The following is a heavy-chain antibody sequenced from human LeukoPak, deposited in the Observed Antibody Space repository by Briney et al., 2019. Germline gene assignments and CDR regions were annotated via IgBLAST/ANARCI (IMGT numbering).Heavy chain of an antibody. V-gene: IGHV3-23*01. J-gene: IGHJ3*02. CDR1: GFTFSTYA. Sequence: GGSLRLSCAASGFTFSTYAMSWVRQAPGKGLEWVSAISGSGGSTYYADSVKGRFTISRDNSKNTLYLQMNSLRAEDTAVYYCAKRYGGNSGAFDIWGQGTMVTVSS. D-gene: IGHD4-23*01. CDR2: ISGSGGST. CDR3: AKRYGGNSGAFDI.